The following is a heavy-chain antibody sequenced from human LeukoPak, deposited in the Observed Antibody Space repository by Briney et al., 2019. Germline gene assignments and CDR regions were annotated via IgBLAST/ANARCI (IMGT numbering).Heavy chain of an antibody. Sequence: GGSLRLSCAASGFTFDDYGIHWVRQAPGKGLEWVSGIDWNGGAIGYADSVKGRFTISRDNAKNSLYLQMNSLRAEDTAMYYCAKASWVSNADAVWWGQGTLVTVSS. CDR1: GFTFDDYG. D-gene: IGHD1-1*01. CDR3: AKASWVSNADAVW. CDR2: IDWNGGAI. J-gene: IGHJ4*02. V-gene: IGHV3-9*01.